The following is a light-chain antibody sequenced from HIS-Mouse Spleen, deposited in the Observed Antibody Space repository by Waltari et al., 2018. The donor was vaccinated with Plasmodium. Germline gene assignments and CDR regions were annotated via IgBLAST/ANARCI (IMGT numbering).Light chain of an antibody. J-gene: IGKJ4*02. V-gene: IGKV3-11*01. Sequence: EIVLTQSPATLSLSPGERSTLSCRASQSVRSYLAWFQQKPGPAPRFLIYVASNRDTGIPARFSGSGSETDFTVTISSLEPEDFAVYDCQQRSNGPRVLTFGGGTKVEIK. CDR3: QQRSNGPRVLT. CDR2: VAS. CDR1: QSVRSY.